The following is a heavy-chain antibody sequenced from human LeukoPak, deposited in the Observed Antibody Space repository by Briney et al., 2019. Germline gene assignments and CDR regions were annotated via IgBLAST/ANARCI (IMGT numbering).Heavy chain of an antibody. J-gene: IGHJ1*01. CDR1: GGSINSYY. Sequence: PSETLSLTCTVSGGSINSYYWSWIRQPPGKGLEWIGYIYYSGSTYYNPSLKSRVTISVDTSKNQFSLKLSSVTAADTAVYYCAREGFYDSSGYTVSEYFQHWGQGTLVTVSS. V-gene: IGHV4-59*12. CDR3: AREGFYDSSGYTVSEYFQH. D-gene: IGHD3-22*01. CDR2: IYYSGST.